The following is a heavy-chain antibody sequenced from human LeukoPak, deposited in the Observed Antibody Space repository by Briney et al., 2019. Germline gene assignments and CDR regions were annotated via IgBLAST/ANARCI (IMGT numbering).Heavy chain of an antibody. CDR2: IKEGGSEK. CDR3: ARDRAYQYYDLLTGYYYYYGLDV. Sequence: GGSLRLSCAASGFTFSSQWMSWVRQAPGKGLEWVGNIKEGGSEKNYVDSVKGRFTISRDNAKNSLYLQMDSLRAGDTAVYFCARDRAYQYYDLLTGYYYYYGLDVWGQGTTVTVSS. V-gene: IGHV3-7*01. D-gene: IGHD3-9*01. CDR1: GFTFSSQW. J-gene: IGHJ6*02.